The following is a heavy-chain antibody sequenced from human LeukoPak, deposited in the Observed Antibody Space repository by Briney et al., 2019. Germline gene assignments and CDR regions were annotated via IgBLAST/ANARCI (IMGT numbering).Heavy chain of an antibody. Sequence: GASVKVSCKASGYTFTSYDINCVRQATGQGLEWMGWMNPNSGNTGYAQKFQGRVTMTRNTSISTAYMELSSLRSEDTAVYYCARGSLLRIEVAPTTYYYGMDVWGQGTTVTVSS. CDR2: MNPNSGNT. CDR1: GYTFTSYD. CDR3: ARGSLLRIEVAPTTYYYGMDV. V-gene: IGHV1-8*01. J-gene: IGHJ6*02. D-gene: IGHD6-19*01.